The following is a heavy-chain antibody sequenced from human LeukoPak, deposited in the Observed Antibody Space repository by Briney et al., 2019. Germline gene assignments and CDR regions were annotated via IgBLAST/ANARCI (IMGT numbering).Heavy chain of an antibody. V-gene: IGHV4-59*12. CDR2: IYYRGST. CDR1: GGSTSRYY. D-gene: IGHD3-22*01. Sequence: SETLSLTCTVSGGSTSRYYSSWIRHTPGKRLEWSGYIYYRGSTNCNPSLKRRVTITVDTSKNQFSLELSSVTAADPAVYCCARENYYDSSGSFDLWGQGTLVSVSS. J-gene: IGHJ4*02. CDR3: ARENYYDSSGSFDL.